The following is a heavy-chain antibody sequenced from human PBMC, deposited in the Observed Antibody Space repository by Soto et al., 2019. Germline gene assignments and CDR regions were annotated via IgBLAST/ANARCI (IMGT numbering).Heavy chain of an antibody. J-gene: IGHJ4*02. Sequence: SETLSLTCAVYGGSFANYYWSWIRQPPGKGLEWIGYIYYSGSTNYNPSLKSRVTISVDTSKNQFSLKLSSVTAADTAVYYCARGLSRGYSYGYDYWGQGTLVTVSS. CDR2: IYYSGST. D-gene: IGHD5-18*01. CDR1: GGSFANYY. CDR3: ARGLSRGYSYGYDY. V-gene: IGHV4-59*12.